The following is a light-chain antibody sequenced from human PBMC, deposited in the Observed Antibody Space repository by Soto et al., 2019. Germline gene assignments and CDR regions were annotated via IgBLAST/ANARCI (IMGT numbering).Light chain of an antibody. CDR3: MQHREFPIT. Sequence: DIVVTHPPLSLPVTPGDPASVSCSPSHMLLYSADGNTYLDWYVQKPGQSPQLLIYTLSSRASGVPDRFSGIGSRTDFTLKISRVEAEDVGVYYCMQHREFPITFGTGTRLEIK. CDR1: HMLLYSADGNTY. J-gene: IGKJ5*01. CDR2: TLS. V-gene: IGKV2-40*01.